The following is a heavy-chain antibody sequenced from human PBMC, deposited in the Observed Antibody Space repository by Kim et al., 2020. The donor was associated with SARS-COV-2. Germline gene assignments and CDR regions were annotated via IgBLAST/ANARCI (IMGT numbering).Heavy chain of an antibody. J-gene: IGHJ6*02. D-gene: IGHD3-16*01. V-gene: IGHV3-64D*09. CDR3: VKDLLGYYYGMDV. Sequence: YADSVKGRFTISRDNSKNTLYLQMSSLRAEDTAVYYCVKDLLGYYYGMDVWGQGTTVTVSS.